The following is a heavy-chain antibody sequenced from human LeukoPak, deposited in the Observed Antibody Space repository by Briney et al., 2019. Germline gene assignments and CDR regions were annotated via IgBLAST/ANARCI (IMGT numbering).Heavy chain of an antibody. CDR3: ARRPRYLTTYFAEFDY. CDR2: IYYSGSI. CDR1: GGSISSSSYY. V-gene: IGHV4-39*07. D-gene: IGHD3-9*01. J-gene: IGHJ4*02. Sequence: SETLSLTCTVSGGSISSSSYYWGWIRQPPGKGLEWIGSIYYSGSIYYNPSLKSRVTISVDTSKNQFSLKLISVTAADTAVYYCARRPRYLTTYFAEFDYWGQGALVTVSS.